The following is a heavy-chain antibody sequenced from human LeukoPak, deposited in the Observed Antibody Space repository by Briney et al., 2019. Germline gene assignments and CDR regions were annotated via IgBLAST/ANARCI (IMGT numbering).Heavy chain of an antibody. V-gene: IGHV1-69*13. J-gene: IGHJ4*02. CDR2: IIPLFGTA. CDR3: ARGWDHDSGGRPTAYVY. CDR1: GGTFSSYA. Sequence: ASVKVSCKASGGTFSSYAINWVRQAPGQGLEWMGEIIPLFGTANYAQKFQGRVTITADESTSTAYMELTSLRSEDTAVYYCARGWDHDSGGRPTAYVYWGQGALVTVSS. D-gene: IGHD2-15*01.